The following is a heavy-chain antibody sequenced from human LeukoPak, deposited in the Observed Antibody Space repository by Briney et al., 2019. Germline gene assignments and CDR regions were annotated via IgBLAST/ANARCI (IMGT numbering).Heavy chain of an antibody. D-gene: IGHD1-7*01. CDR2: VHSSRGS. CDR3: ARENWNYGEDF. V-gene: IGHV4-4*07. Sequence: SETLSLTCTVSGGSISGYYWSWSRQPAGKGLEWIGRVHSSRGSNYNPSLKSRVTMSVDTSKNQVSLKLIAVTAADSAVYYCARENWNYGEDFWGQGALVTVSS. J-gene: IGHJ4*02. CDR1: GGSISGYY.